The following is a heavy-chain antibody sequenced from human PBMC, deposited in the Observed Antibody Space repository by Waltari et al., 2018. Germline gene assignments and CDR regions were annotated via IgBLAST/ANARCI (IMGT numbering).Heavy chain of an antibody. CDR3: ARGESGYSYGWGNVNRF. V-gene: IGHV1-69*01. CDR1: GGTFSSYA. Sequence: QVQLVQSGAEVKKPGSSVKVSCKASGGTFSSYAISWVRQAPGQGLEWMGGIIPIFGTANYAQKFQGRGTITADESTSTAYMELSSLRSEDTAVYYCARGESGYSYGWGNVNRFWGQGTLVTVSS. D-gene: IGHD5-18*01. CDR2: IIPIFGTA. J-gene: IGHJ4*02.